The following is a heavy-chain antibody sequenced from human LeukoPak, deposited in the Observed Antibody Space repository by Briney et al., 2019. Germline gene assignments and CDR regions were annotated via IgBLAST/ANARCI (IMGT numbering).Heavy chain of an antibody. CDR2: INPSGGST. Sequence: ASVKVSCKASGYTFTSYYMHWVRQAPGQGLEWMGIINPSGGSTSYAQKFQGRVTMTRDMSTSTVYMELSSLRSEDTAVYYYARDLGYIVGATSDAFDIWGQGTMVTVSS. J-gene: IGHJ3*02. V-gene: IGHV1-46*01. D-gene: IGHD1-26*01. CDR1: GYTFTSYY. CDR3: ARDLGYIVGATSDAFDI.